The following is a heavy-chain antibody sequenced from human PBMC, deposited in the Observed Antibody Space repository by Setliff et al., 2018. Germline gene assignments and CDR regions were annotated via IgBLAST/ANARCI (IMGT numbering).Heavy chain of an antibody. J-gene: IGHJ3*02. D-gene: IGHD2-2*01. V-gene: IGHV4-39*07. CDR2: IYYSGST. Sequence: LSLTCTVSGGSISSSSYYWGWIRQPPGKGLEWIGSIYYSGSTYYNPSLKSRVSISVDTSKNQFSLKLNYVTAADTAVYYCARALGYCSRTSCYADAFDIWGQGTMVTVSS. CDR3: ARALGYCSRTSCYADAFDI. CDR1: GGSISSSSYY.